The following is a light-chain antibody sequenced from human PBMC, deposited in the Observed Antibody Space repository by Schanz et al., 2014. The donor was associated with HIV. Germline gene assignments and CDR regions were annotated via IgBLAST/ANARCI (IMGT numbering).Light chain of an antibody. CDR1: SSDVGSYNL. CDR3: SSYTSTNTLVV. J-gene: IGLJ2*01. CDR2: EVS. Sequence: QSALTQPASVSGSPGQSITISCTGTSSDVGSYNLVSWYQQHPGKAPKLMIYEVSKRPSGVSNRFSGSKSGNTASLTFSGLQAEDEGDYYCSSYTSTNTLVVFGGGTKLTVL. V-gene: IGLV2-14*02.